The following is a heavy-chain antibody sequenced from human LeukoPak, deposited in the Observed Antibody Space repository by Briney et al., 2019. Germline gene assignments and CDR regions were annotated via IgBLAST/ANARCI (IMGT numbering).Heavy chain of an antibody. CDR1: GGAISSYY. D-gene: IGHD6-13*01. CDR2: IYNSGST. CDR3: ARPYSTSWSGNYYYIDV. V-gene: IGHV4-59*08. J-gene: IGHJ6*03. Sequence: PSETLSLTCTVSGGAISSYYWSWIRQPPGKGLEWIGYIYNSGSTSYNPSLKSRVTISVDTSKNQFSLKLTSVTAADTAWYYCARPYSTSWSGNYYYIDVWGKGTTVTVSS.